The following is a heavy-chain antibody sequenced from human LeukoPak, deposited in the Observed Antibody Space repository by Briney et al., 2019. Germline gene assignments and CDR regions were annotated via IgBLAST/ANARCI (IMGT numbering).Heavy chain of an antibody. CDR3: ARLGWLPLGRNYYYYMDV. Sequence: ASVKVSCKASGYTFTSYGISWVRQAPGQGLEWMGWISAYNGNTNYAQKLQGRVTMTTDTSTSTAYMELRSLRSDDTAVYYCARLGWLPLGRNYYYYMDVWGKGTTVTVSS. J-gene: IGHJ6*03. CDR1: GYTFTSYG. CDR2: ISAYNGNT. V-gene: IGHV1-18*01. D-gene: IGHD5-24*01.